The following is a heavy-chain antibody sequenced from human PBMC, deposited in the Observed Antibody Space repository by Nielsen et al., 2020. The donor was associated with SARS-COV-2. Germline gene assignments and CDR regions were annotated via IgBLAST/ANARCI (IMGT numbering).Heavy chain of an antibody. CDR2: ISWNSGSI. V-gene: IGHV3-9*01. CDR1: GFTFDDYA. Sequence: GGSLRLSCAASGFTFDDYAMHWVRQAPGKGLEWVSGISWNSGSIGYADSVKGRFTISRDNAKNSLYVQMSSLRAEDTALYHCARGNWNSQAFDIWGQGTMVIVSS. D-gene: IGHD1-7*01. CDR3: ARGNWNSQAFDI. J-gene: IGHJ3*02.